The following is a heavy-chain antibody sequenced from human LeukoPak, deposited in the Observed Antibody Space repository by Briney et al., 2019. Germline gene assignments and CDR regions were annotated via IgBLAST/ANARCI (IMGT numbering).Heavy chain of an antibody. CDR2: IIPILGIA. Sequence: SVKVSCKASGGTFSSYAISWVRQAPGQGLEWMGRIIPILGIANYAQKFQGRVTMTRDTSTSTVYLDLTSLGSEDTAVYYCARQQGIQYLNFDYWGQGALVAVSS. J-gene: IGHJ4*02. D-gene: IGHD1/OR15-1a*01. V-gene: IGHV1-69*04. CDR1: GGTFSSYA. CDR3: ARQQGIQYLNFDY.